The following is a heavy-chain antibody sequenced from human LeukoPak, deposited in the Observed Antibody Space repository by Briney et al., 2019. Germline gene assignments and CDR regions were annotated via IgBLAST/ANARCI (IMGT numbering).Heavy chain of an antibody. CDR2: INWNGGST. CDR3: AREMARGYYGSGSYYNVPDY. V-gene: IGHV3-20*04. D-gene: IGHD3-10*01. J-gene: IGHJ4*02. Sequence: GGSLRLSCAASGFTFDDYGMSWVRQAPGKGLEWVSGINWNGGSTGYADSVKGRFTISRDNAKNSLYLQMNSLRAEDTALYYCAREMARGYYGSGSYYNVPDYWGQGTLVTVPS. CDR1: GFTFDDYG.